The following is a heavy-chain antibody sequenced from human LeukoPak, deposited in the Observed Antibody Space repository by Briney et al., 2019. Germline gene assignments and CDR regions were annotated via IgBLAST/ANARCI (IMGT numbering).Heavy chain of an antibody. V-gene: IGHV3-13*04. D-gene: IGHD3-10*01. CDR1: VFTFSSYD. CDR2: IGTAGDT. Sequence: GGSLRLSCAASVFTFSSYDMHRGPQATGKGLEWVSAIGTAGDTYYPGSVKGRFTISRENAKNSLHLQMNSLRAEDTAVYYCARGPGMFRGRRTYYYFYGMDVWGQGATVTVSS. J-gene: IGHJ6*02. CDR3: ARGPGMFRGRRTYYYFYGMDV.